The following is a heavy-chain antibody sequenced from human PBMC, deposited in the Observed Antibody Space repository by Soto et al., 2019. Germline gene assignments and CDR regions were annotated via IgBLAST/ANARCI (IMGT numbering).Heavy chain of an antibody. CDR1: GGSISGYY. V-gene: IGHV4-59*01. CDR3: ARADRYPRYYFDY. D-gene: IGHD2-2*02. CDR2: IYYSGST. Sequence: PSETLSLTCTVSGGSISGYYWSWIRQPPGKGLEWIGYIYYSGSTNYNPSLKSRVTISVDTSKNQFSLKLSSVTAADTAVYYCARADRYPRYYFDYWGQGTLVTVSS. J-gene: IGHJ4*02.